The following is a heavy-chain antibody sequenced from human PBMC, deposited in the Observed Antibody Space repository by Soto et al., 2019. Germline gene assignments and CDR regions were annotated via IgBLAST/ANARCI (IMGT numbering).Heavy chain of an antibody. J-gene: IGHJ4*02. CDR1: GFTFSSYW. CDR3: ARVAQGVSNFDY. Sequence: EVQLVESGGGLVQPGGSLTLSCAASGFTFSSYWMHWVRQAPGKGLVWVSRINSDGRTTSYADSVKGRFTISRDNAKNTLYLQMNSLRAEDTAVYYCARVAQGVSNFDYWGQGTLVTVSS. V-gene: IGHV3-74*01. CDR2: INSDGRTT. D-gene: IGHD2-8*01.